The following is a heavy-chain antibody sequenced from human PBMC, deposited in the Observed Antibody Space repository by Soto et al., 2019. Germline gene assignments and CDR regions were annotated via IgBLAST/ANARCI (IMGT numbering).Heavy chain of an antibody. V-gene: IGHV3-74*01. CDR1: GFTFSSYW. J-gene: IGHJ6*02. CDR2: INSDGSST. D-gene: IGHD1-26*01. CDR3: ARGGEWELPYYYYYYGMDV. Sequence: EVQLVESGGGLVKPGGSLRLSCAASGFTFSSYWMHWVRQAPGKGLVWVSRINSDGSSTSYADSVKGRFTISRDNANNTLYLQMNSLRAEDTAVYYCARGGEWELPYYYYYYGMDVWGQGTTVPVSS.